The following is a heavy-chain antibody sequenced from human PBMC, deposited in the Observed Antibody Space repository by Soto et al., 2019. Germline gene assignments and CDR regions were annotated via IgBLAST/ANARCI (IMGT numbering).Heavy chain of an antibody. CDR1: GGSISSSSYY. D-gene: IGHD1-26*01. CDR3: AREGIEWELLGYYYYYGMDV. V-gene: IGHV4-39*02. CDR2: IYYSGST. J-gene: IGHJ6*02. Sequence: PSETRSLTCTVSGGSISSSSYYWGWIRQPPGKGLEWLGSIYYSGSTYYNPSLKSRVTISVDTSKNQFSLKLSSVTAADTAVYYCAREGIEWELLGYYYYYGMDVWGQGTTVTVSS.